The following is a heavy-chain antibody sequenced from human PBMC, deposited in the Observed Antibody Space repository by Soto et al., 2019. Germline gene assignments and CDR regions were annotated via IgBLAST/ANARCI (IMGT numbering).Heavy chain of an antibody. V-gene: IGHV1-18*01. CDR1: GYTFTSYG. CDR2: ISAYNGNT. CDR3: ARDLISGYCSSTSCYTYGWFDP. D-gene: IGHD2-2*02. Sequence: QVQLVQSGAEVKKPGASVKVSCKASGYTFTSYGISWVRQAPGQGLEWMGWISAYNGNTNYAQKLQGRVTMTTDTSTRTAYMELSSLRSDETAVYYCARDLISGYCSSTSCYTYGWFDPWVQGTMVTVSS. J-gene: IGHJ5*02.